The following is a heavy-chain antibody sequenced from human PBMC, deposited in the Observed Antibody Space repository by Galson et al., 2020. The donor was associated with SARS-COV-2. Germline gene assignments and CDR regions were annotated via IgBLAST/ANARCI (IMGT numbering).Heavy chain of an antibody. CDR2: LSATGSTS. Sequence: GGPLRLSCSASGFTISDYAMHWDRQSPGKGLEYVSALSATGSTSLFTDSLKDRFTMARDNSKNTFYLQMTGLRVEDTALYYCLAYSSSRDTYWGQGTQVTVSS. CDR1: GFTISDYA. D-gene: IGHD4-4*01. V-gene: IGHV3-64D*06. J-gene: IGHJ4*02. CDR3: LAYSSSRDTY.